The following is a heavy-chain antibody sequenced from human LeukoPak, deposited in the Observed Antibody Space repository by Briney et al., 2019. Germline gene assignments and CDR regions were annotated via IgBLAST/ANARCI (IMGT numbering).Heavy chain of an antibody. V-gene: IGHV3-30*04. CDR1: GFTFYDYP. D-gene: IGHD3-16*01. CDR2: IDGRAS. CDR3: ARDPIRGSPDYFDY. Sequence: GTSLRLSCLASGFTFYDYPMHWVRQAPGKGLEWVAAIDGRASLHADSVKGRFTISRDASKNTPYLQMSSLRPEDTAVYYCARDPIRGSPDYFDYWGQGALVTVST. J-gene: IGHJ4*02.